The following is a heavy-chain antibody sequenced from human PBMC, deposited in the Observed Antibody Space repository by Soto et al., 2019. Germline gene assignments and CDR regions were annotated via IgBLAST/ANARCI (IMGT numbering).Heavy chain of an antibody. CDR1: VGSISGSY. CDR2: IHYSGST. V-gene: IGHV4-59*01. J-gene: IGHJ4*02. D-gene: IGHD2-15*01. Sequence: EPLSLSFTVSVGSISGSYWGWSRETPGKVLEWIGYIHYSGSTNYNPSLKSRVTMSVDSAKNQFSLELNSVSAADTAVYFCAKYRRTDAEGYSFAYWGQGALVTVS. CDR3: AKYRRTDAEGYSFAY.